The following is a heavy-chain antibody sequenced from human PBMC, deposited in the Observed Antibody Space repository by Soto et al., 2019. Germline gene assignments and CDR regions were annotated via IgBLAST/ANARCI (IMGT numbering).Heavy chain of an antibody. CDR3: ARVNGDAPPWGMDV. CDR2: INPNTGGT. J-gene: IGHJ6*02. V-gene: IGHV1-2*04. D-gene: IGHD2-8*01. CDR1: GYTFIDYY. Sequence: QVQLVQSGTEVKKPGASVNVSCKASGYTFIDYYIHWVRQAPGQGLEWMGRINPNTGGTYYAQNFQAWVTMTRDTSLSTSYMERTRLRSDDTAVYYCARVNGDAPPWGMDVWGQGTTVTVSS.